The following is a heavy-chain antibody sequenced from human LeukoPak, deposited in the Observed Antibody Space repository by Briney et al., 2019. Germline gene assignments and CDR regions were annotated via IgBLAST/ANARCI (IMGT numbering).Heavy chain of an antibody. J-gene: IGHJ4*02. Sequence: QPGGSLRLSCAASGFTFSSYAMRWVRQSPGKGLEWVSAISGSGGRTYYADSVKGRFTISRDNSKNTLYLQMNSLRDEDTAVYYCAKFLPTHIVVANYYFDYWGQGTLVTVYS. V-gene: IGHV3-23*01. CDR2: ISGSGGRT. D-gene: IGHD2-21*01. CDR3: AKFLPTHIVVANYYFDY. CDR1: GFTFSSYA.